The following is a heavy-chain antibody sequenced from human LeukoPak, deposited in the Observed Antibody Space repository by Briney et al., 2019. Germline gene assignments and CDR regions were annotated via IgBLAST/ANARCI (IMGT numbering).Heavy chain of an antibody. CDR3: ARGGPSRGYYFDY. J-gene: IGHJ4*02. CDR2: ISSGSTYM. V-gene: IGHV3-21*01. CDR1: GFTFSSYS. D-gene: IGHD2-15*01. Sequence: GGSLRLSCAASGFTFSSYSMNWVRQAPGKGLEWVSSISSGSTYMYYADSVKGRFTISRDNARNSMYLQMNSLRAEDTAVYYCARGGPSRGYYFDYWGQGTLVTVSS.